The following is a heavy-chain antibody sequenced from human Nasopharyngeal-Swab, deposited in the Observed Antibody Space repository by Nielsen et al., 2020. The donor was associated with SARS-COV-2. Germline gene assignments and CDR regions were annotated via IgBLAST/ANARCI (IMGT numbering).Heavy chain of an antibody. Sequence: ASVKVSCKASGYTFTGYYMHWVRQAPGQGLEWMGRINPNSGGTNYAQKLQGRVTMTTDTSTSTAYMELRSLRSDDTAVYHCARIRAFDPRHYYDSSPDFDYWGQGTLVTVSS. CDR2: INPNSGGT. V-gene: IGHV1-2*06. J-gene: IGHJ4*02. CDR3: ARIRAFDPRHYYDSSPDFDY. D-gene: IGHD3-22*01. CDR1: GYTFTGYY.